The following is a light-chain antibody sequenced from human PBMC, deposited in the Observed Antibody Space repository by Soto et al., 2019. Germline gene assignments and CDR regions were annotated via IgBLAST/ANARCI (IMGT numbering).Light chain of an antibody. Sequence: QSALTQPPSASGSPGQSVTISCTGTSSDVGGYNYVSWYQHHPGKAPKLMIYEVSKRPSGVPDRFSGSKSGNTASLTVSGLQAEDEADYYCSLYAGSNNLLFGGGTKLTVL. J-gene: IGLJ3*02. CDR3: SLYAGSNNLL. CDR1: SSDVGGYNY. CDR2: EVS. V-gene: IGLV2-8*01.